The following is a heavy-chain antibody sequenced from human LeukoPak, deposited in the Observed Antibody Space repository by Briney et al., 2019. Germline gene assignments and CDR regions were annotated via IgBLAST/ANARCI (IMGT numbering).Heavy chain of an antibody. J-gene: IGHJ4*02. D-gene: IGHD6-13*01. V-gene: IGHV3-23*01. CDR1: GFTFSSYA. Sequence: GGSLRLSCAASGFTFSSYAMSWVRQAPGKGLEWVSPISGSGGSTYYADSVKGRFTISRDNSKNTLYLQMNSLRAEDTAVYYFAKLYSLWQQLGNFDYWGQGPLVTVSS. CDR2: ISGSGGST. CDR3: AKLYSLWQQLGNFDY.